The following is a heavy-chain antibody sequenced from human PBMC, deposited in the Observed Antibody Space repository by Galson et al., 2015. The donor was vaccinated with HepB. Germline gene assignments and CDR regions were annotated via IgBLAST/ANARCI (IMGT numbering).Heavy chain of an antibody. J-gene: IGHJ4*02. CDR3: AKDTISSGYYEAPEYYFDY. D-gene: IGHD3-22*01. CDR2: ISGSGGST. Sequence: SLRLSCAASGFTFSSYAMSWVRQAPGKGLEWVSAISGSGGSTYYADSVKGRFTISRDNSKNTLYLQMNSLRAEDTAVYYCAKDTISSGYYEAPEYYFDYWGQGTLVTVSS. V-gene: IGHV3-23*01. CDR1: GFTFSSYA.